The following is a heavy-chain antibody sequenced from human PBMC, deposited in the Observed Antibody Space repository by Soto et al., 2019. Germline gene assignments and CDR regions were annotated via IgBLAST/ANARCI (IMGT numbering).Heavy chain of an antibody. Sequence: LSLTCAASGFTFSSYWMHWVRQAPGKGLVWVSRINSDGSSTSYADSVKGRFTISRDNAKNTLYLQMNSLRAEDTAVYYCARSGYDGGVDYWGQGTLVTVSS. J-gene: IGHJ4*02. CDR1: GFTFSSYW. CDR2: INSDGSST. D-gene: IGHD5-12*01. V-gene: IGHV3-74*01. CDR3: ARSGYDGGVDY.